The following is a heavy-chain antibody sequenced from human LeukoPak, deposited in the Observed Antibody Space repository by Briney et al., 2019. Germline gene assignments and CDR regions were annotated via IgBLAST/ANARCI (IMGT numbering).Heavy chain of an antibody. J-gene: IGHJ3*02. CDR2: ISAYNGNT. V-gene: IGHV1-18*01. CDR3: ARDHDYGDYLMNAFDI. D-gene: IGHD4-17*01. CDR1: GYTFTSYG. Sequence: ASVKVSCKASGYTFTSYGISWVRQAPGQGLEWMGWISAYNGNTNYAQKLQGRVTMTTDTSTSTAYMDLRSLRSDDTAVYYCARDHDYGDYLMNAFDIWGQGTMVTVSS.